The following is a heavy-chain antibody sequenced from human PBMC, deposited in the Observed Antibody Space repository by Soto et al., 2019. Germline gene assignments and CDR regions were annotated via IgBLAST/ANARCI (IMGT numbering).Heavy chain of an antibody. CDR1: EGTSNSYA. CDR3: ASGASRWYPYCLDS. D-gene: IGHD6-13*01. J-gene: IGHJ4*02. CDR2: IIPYYNTL. V-gene: IGHV1-69*01. Sequence: QAQVVQSGAEVRKPGSSVKLSCKASEGTSNSYAIAWVRQAPGQGLEWMGGIIPYYNTLNYAQKFQDRVTITADDSTNTVYMELSSLRSDDTAVYFCASGASRWYPYCLDSWAQGTLVTVSS.